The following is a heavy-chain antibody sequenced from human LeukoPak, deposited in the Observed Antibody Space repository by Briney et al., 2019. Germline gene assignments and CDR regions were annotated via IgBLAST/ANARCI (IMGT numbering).Heavy chain of an antibody. V-gene: IGHV5-51*01. CDR1: GYSFTSYW. D-gene: IGHD2-2*01. Sequence: GESLKISCKGSGYSFTSYWIGWVRQMPGKGLEWMGIIYPDDSDTRYSPSFQGHITISADKSISTAYLQWSTLKASDTAMYFCARPPIGSTTTLLDYWGQGTLVTVSS. CDR2: IYPDDSDT. CDR3: ARPPIGSTTTLLDY. J-gene: IGHJ4*02.